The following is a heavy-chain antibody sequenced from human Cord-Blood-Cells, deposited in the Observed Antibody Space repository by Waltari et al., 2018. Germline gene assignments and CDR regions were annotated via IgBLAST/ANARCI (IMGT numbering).Heavy chain of an antibody. CDR3: ARSGYFGDAFDI. V-gene: IGHV3-21*01. CDR2: ISSSSIYI. D-gene: IGHD3-10*01. J-gene: IGHJ3*02. Sequence: EVQLVESGGGLVKPGGSLRLSCAASGFTFSSYSMNGVRQAPGKGLEWVSSISSSSIYIYYADSVKGRFTISRDNAKNSLYLQMNSLRAEDTAVYYCARSGYFGDAFDIWGQGTMVTVSS. CDR1: GFTFSSYS.